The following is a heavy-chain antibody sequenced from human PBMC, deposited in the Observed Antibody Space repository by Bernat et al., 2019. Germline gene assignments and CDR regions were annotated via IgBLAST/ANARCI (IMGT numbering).Heavy chain of an antibody. CDR2: AYWDDDN. D-gene: IGHD3-16*01. CDR3: AHRLGGNHWDTGYFDV. CDR1: GFSLSTSGVG. Sequence: QITLKESGPTLVKPTQTLTLTCAFSGFSLSTSGVGVGWIRQPPGRALEWLAFAYWDDDNRYNPSLKSRLAVIKVTSKNLVVLTMTNMDPEDTGTYFCAHRLGGNHWDTGYFDVWGQGALVTVSS. V-gene: IGHV2-5*02. J-gene: IGHJ4*02.